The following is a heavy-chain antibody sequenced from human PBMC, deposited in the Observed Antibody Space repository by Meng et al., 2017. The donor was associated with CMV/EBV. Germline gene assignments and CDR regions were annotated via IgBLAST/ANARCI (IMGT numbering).Heavy chain of an antibody. D-gene: IGHD3-9*01. CDR1: GGSFSGYY. V-gene: IGHV4-34*01. Sequence: SQTLSLTCAVYGGSFSGYYWSWIRQPPGKGLEWIGEINHSGSTNYNPSLKSRVTISVDTPKNQFSLKLSSVTAADTAVYYCAYYDILTGLRNWGQGTLVTVSS. CDR2: INHSGST. CDR3: AYYDILTGLRN. J-gene: IGHJ4*02.